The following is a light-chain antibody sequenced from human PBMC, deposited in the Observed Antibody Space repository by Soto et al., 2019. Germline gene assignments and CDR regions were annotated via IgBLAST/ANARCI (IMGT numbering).Light chain of an antibody. CDR3: QHSYTKRST. J-gene: IGKJ3*01. Sequence: DIQMTQSPSSLSAYVGDRVTITCRASQSISNRLNWYQQQPGRAPKLLVYTTSNLQSGVPSRFSGSGSGTDFTLTINSLQPEDFATYFCQHSYTKRSTVGPGTKVDSK. CDR2: TTS. V-gene: IGKV1-39*01. CDR1: QSISNR.